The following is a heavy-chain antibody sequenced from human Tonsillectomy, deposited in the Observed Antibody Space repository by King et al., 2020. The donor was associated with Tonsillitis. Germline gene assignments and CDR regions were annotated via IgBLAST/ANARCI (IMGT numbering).Heavy chain of an antibody. V-gene: IGHV4-59*08. CDR1: GGSISSYY. CDR2: IYYSGST. J-gene: IGHJ6*02. D-gene: IGHD2-15*01. CDR3: ARGLVVVAAAYYYYYGMDV. Sequence: VQLQESGPGLVKPSETLSLTCTVSGGSISSYYWSWIRQPPGKGLEWIGYIYYSGSTNYNPPLKSRVTISVDTSKNQFSLKLSSVTAADTAVYYCARGLVVVAAAYYYYYGMDVWGQGTTVTVSS.